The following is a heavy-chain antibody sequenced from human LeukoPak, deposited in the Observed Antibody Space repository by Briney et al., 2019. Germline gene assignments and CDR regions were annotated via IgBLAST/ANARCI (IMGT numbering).Heavy chain of an antibody. CDR1: GVSISNNY. CDR3: ARVSFYGSGSMFVDY. D-gene: IGHD3-10*01. J-gene: IGHJ4*02. CDR2: IYNTVTT. V-gene: IGHV4-59*01. Sequence: SETLSLTCSVSGVSISNNYWSWIRQPPGKGLEWIGYIYNTVTTNYNPSLKSRVTMSVHKSKNQFSLNLSSVTAADTAVYYCARVSFYGSGSMFVDYWGQGTLVTVSS.